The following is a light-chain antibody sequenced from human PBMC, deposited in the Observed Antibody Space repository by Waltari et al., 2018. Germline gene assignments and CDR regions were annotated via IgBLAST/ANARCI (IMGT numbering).Light chain of an antibody. Sequence: DIVMTQSPDSLAVSLGARATINCKSSQSVLYSSNNKKSLAWYKPKPVQPPKRPIYGSSTRDSVGPDRFSGVGSGTDFTLTISSLQTEDVTVYYCQQYYRTPLTFGPGTTVDIK. V-gene: IGKV4-1*01. CDR3: QQYYRTPLT. CDR2: GSS. CDR1: QSVLYSSNNKKS. J-gene: IGKJ3*01.